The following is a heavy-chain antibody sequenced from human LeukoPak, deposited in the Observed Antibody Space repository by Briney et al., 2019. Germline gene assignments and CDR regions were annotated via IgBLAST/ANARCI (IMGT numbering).Heavy chain of an antibody. CDR3: ASRESGDYPSFDY. D-gene: IGHD2-21*01. CDR1: GFTVSRKY. Sequence: GGSLRLSCAASGFTVSRKYMTWVRQAPGKGLEWVSVIYSGGRASYAASVKGRLTISSGNSKNIRYLQMNSLMGADTAALYWASRESGDYPSFDYWGQGALVTVSS. V-gene: IGHV3-53*01. CDR2: IYSGGRA. J-gene: IGHJ4*01.